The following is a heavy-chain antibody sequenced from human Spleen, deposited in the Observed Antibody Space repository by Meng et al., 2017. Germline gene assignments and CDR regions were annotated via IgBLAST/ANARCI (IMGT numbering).Heavy chain of an antibody. V-gene: IGHV1-2*06. CDR2: INPKSGDT. Sequence: ASVKVSCNASGYNFPDYYIHWVRRAPGQGLEWMGRINPKSGDTHYAAKFQARVTMTGDTSISTAYMELSELRSDDTAMYYCARDEDISAAGKLFGDYWGQGTLVTVSS. CDR3: ARDEDISAAGKLFGDY. J-gene: IGHJ4*02. D-gene: IGHD6-25*01. CDR1: GYNFPDYY.